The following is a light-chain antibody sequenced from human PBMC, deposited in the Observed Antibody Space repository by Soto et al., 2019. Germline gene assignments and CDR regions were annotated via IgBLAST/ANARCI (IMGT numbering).Light chain of an antibody. Sequence: QLVLTQSPSASASLGASVKLTCTLSSGHSNYAIAWHQQQSEKGPRYLMKLNSDGSHSKGDGIPDRFSGSSSGAERYLTISRLQSEDEADYYCQTWGSGIVVFGGRTKRTVL. J-gene: IGLJ2*01. V-gene: IGLV4-69*01. CDR1: SGHSNYA. CDR3: QTWGSGIVV. CDR2: LNSDGSH.